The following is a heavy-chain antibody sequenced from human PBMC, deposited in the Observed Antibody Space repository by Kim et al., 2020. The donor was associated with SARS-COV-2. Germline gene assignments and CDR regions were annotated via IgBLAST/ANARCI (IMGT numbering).Heavy chain of an antibody. J-gene: IGHJ4*02. CDR3: VRSKYASTWFDF. D-gene: IGHD6-13*01. CDR1: GFSVSSNW. V-gene: IGHV3-74*01. Sequence: GGSLRLSCEASGFSVSSNWMHWVRQAPGKGLVWVSRINTEGSVVNYVDSVKGRFTISRDNAENTLYLQLNSLRVEDTAVYYCVRSKYASTWFDFWGQGTLVTVSS. CDR2: INTEGSVV.